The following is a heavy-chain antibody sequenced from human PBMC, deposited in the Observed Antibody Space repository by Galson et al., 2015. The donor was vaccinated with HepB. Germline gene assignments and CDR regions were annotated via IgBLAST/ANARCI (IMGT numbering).Heavy chain of an antibody. Sequence: SLRLSCAASGFTFSGSAMHWVRQASGKGLEWVGRIRSKANSYATAYAASVKGRFTISRDDSKNTAYLQMNSLKTEDTAVYYCTRHGGGGGYYDSSGFLREYYYYGMDVWGQGTTVTVSS. V-gene: IGHV3-73*01. J-gene: IGHJ6*02. CDR1: GFTFSGSA. CDR3: TRHGGGGGYYDSSGFLREYYYYGMDV. D-gene: IGHD3-22*01. CDR2: IRSKANSYAT.